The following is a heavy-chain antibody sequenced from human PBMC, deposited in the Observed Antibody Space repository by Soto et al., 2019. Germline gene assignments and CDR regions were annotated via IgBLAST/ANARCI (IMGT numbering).Heavy chain of an antibody. D-gene: IGHD3-16*01. CDR3: ARDWGTPYGMDV. Sequence: PGGSLRLSCAASVFTFISYWMQWVRQAPGKGLVWVSRINSDGSSTSYADSVKGRFTISRDNAKNTLYLQMNSLRAEDTAVYYCARDWGTPYGMDVWGQGTTVTVSS. CDR2: INSDGSST. V-gene: IGHV3-74*01. CDR1: VFTFISYW. J-gene: IGHJ6*02.